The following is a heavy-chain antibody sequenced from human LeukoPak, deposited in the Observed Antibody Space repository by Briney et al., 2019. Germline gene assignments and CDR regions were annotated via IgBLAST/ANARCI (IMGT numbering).Heavy chain of an antibody. Sequence: GGSLRLSCAASGFTVSSNYMSWVRQAPGKGLEWVSVIYSGGSTYYADSVKGRFAISRDNSKNTLYLQMNSLRAEDTAVYYCARWRSSSWSDYFDYWGQGTLVTVSS. CDR3: ARWRSSSWSDYFDY. D-gene: IGHD6-13*01. V-gene: IGHV3-53*01. J-gene: IGHJ4*02. CDR1: GFTVSSNY. CDR2: IYSGGST.